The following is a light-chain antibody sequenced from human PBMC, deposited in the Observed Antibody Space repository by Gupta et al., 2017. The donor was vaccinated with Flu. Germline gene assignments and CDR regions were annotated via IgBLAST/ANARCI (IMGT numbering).Light chain of an antibody. CDR2: LNSDGSH. Sequence: QLVLPQSPSASASLGASVTLTCTLSSGHSSYAIAWHQQQPEKGPRYLMKLNSDGSHTKGDGIPDRFSGSSSVAERDLTISSLQAEDEADYYCQTGGTGIGVFGGGTKLTVL. J-gene: IGLJ2*01. CDR1: SGHSSYA. V-gene: IGLV4-69*01. CDR3: QTGGTGIGV.